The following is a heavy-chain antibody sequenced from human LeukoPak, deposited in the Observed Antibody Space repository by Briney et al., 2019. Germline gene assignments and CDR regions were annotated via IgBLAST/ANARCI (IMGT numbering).Heavy chain of an antibody. V-gene: IGHV4-38-2*01. CDR2: IYHSGST. CDR3: ARIDFWSGYFDY. J-gene: IGHJ4*02. CDR1: GYSISSGYY. Sequence: SETLSLTCAVSGYSISSGYYWDWIRQPPGKGLEWIGSIYHSGSTYHNPSLKSRVTISVDTSKNQFSLKLSSVTAADTAVYYCARIDFWSGYFDYWGQGTLVTVSS. D-gene: IGHD3-3*01.